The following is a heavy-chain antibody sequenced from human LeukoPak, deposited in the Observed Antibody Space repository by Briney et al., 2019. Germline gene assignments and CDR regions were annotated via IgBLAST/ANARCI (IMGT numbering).Heavy chain of an antibody. CDR3: ARIFSSSSRNYYYYGMDV. J-gene: IGHJ6*02. Sequence: SETLSLTCAVYGGSFSGYYWSWIRQPPGKGLEWIGEINHSGSTNYNPSLKSRVTISVDTSKNQFSLKLSSVTAADTAVYYCARIFSSSSRNYYYYGMDVWGQGTTVAVSS. V-gene: IGHV4-34*01. CDR2: INHSGST. CDR1: GGSFSGYY. D-gene: IGHD6-6*01.